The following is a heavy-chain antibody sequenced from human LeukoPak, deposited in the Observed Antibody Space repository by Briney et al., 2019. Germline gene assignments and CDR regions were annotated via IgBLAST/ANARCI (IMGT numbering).Heavy chain of an antibody. CDR3: ARTEGKKSGELWSY. CDR2: LSSSSSYI. D-gene: IGHD3-10*01. Sequence: GGCLRLSCAASGFTFSSYSMNCVRQAPGKGLEWVSSLSSSSSYIYYADSVKGRFTISRDNAKNTLYLQMNSLRAEDTAVYYCARTEGKKSGELWSYWGQGTLVTVSS. CDR1: GFTFSSYS. J-gene: IGHJ4*02. V-gene: IGHV3-21*01.